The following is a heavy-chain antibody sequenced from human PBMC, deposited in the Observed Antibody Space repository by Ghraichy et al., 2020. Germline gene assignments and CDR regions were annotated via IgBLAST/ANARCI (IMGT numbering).Heavy chain of an antibody. CDR2: FDPEDGET. CDR1: GYTLTELS. Sequence: ASVKVSCKVSGYTLTELSMHWVRQAPGKGLEWMGGFDPEDGETIYAQKFQGRVTMTEDTSTDTAYMELSSLRSEDTAVYYCATDPGGSYGSGLEMIYWGQGTLVTVSS. CDR3: ATDPGGSYGSGLEMIY. V-gene: IGHV1-24*01. D-gene: IGHD3-10*01. J-gene: IGHJ4*02.